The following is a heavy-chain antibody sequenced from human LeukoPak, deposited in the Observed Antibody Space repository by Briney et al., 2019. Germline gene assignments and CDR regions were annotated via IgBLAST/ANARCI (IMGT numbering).Heavy chain of an antibody. V-gene: IGHV3-7*05. CDR1: GFTFRDYW. Sequence: QPGGSQRLSCAASGFTFRDYWMSWVRQAPGKGLEWVANIKTDGTEAYYMDSVKGRFNISRDNAKNALYLQMSSLRTEDTAVYYCARDYDFWSGYFDWWGQGTRVTVSS. CDR2: IKTDGTEA. CDR3: ARDYDFWSGYFDW. J-gene: IGHJ4*02. D-gene: IGHD3-3*01.